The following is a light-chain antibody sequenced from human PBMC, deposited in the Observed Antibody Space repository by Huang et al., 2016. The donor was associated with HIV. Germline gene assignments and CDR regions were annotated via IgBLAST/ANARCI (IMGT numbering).Light chain of an antibody. CDR1: QSVGNY. Sequence: EIVLTQSPGTVSLSPGERATLSCRASQSVGNYLAWYQQQPGQAPRLLIDDASSRATGIPERFRGSGSGTDVTLTISRLEPEDFAVYYCQHYGSSLITFGQGTRLEIK. V-gene: IGKV3-20*01. CDR2: DAS. J-gene: IGKJ5*01. CDR3: QHYGSSLIT.